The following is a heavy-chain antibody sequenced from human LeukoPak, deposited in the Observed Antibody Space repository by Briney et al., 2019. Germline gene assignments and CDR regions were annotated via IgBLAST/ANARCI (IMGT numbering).Heavy chain of an antibody. CDR2: ISGSGGDT. Sequence: GGSLRLSCAASGFIFSTYAIIWVRQAPGKGLEWVSGISGSGGDTYYADSVKGRFTISRDNSKNTLSLQMDSLRVEDTAVYYCATDGAGFDTWGQGVLVTV. CDR1: GFIFSTYA. V-gene: IGHV3-23*01. CDR3: ATDGAGFDT. J-gene: IGHJ5*02.